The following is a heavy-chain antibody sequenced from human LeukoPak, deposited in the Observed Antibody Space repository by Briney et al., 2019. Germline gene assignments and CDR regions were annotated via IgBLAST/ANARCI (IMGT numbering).Heavy chain of an antibody. Sequence: GGSLRLSCAASGFTFSSYAMSWVRQAPGKGLEWVSAISGSGGSTYYADSVRGRFTISRDNSKNTLYLQMNSLRAEDTAVYYCSKDHVRAARPKPLDYWGQGTLVTVSS. J-gene: IGHJ4*02. CDR3: SKDHVRAARPKPLDY. CDR1: GFTFSSYA. D-gene: IGHD6-6*01. V-gene: IGHV3-23*01. CDR2: ISGSGGST.